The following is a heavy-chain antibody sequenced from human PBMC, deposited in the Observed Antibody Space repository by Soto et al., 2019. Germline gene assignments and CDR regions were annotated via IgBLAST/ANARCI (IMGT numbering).Heavy chain of an antibody. V-gene: IGHV1-69*01. CDR2: ISPIFGTA. J-gene: IGHJ4*02. D-gene: IGHD3-9*01. Sequence: QVQLVQSGAEVKKPGSSVKVSCKASGGTFSSYAISWVRQAPGHGLEWIGGISPIFGTANYAQKFQGRVTITADETTSTASMELSSLRSEDTAVYYCARDVGITISPALVDWGQGTLVTVSS. CDR3: ARDVGITISPALVD. CDR1: GGTFSSYA.